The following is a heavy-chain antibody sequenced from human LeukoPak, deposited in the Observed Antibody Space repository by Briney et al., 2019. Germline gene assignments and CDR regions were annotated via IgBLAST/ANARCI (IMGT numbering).Heavy chain of an antibody. CDR1: GFTFSSYW. J-gene: IGHJ4*02. V-gene: IGHV3-7*01. D-gene: IGHD6-6*01. CDR3: GREGAYSTSSPAGY. Sequence: GGSLRLSCAASGFTFSSYWMSWVRQAPGKRLEWVANINQDGSEKYYVDSVKGRSIISRDNARNSLFLQMNILTAEDTAIYYCGREGAYSTSSPAGYWGQGTLVSVSS. CDR2: INQDGSEK.